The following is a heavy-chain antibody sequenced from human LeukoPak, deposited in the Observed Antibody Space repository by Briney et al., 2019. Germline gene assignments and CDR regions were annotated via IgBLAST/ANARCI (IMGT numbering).Heavy chain of an antibody. CDR3: AKDSRFRGDFDY. Sequence: GGSLRLSCAASEFSVGSNYMTWVRQAPGKGLEWVAFIRYDGSNKYYADSVKGRFTISRDNSKNTLYLQMNSLRAEDTAVYYCAKDSRFRGDFDYWGQGTLVTVSS. J-gene: IGHJ4*02. CDR2: IRYDGSNK. V-gene: IGHV3-30*02. CDR1: EFSVGSNY. D-gene: IGHD3-10*01.